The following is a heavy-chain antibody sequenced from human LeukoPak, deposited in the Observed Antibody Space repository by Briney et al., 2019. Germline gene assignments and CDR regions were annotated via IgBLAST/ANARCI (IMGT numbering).Heavy chain of an antibody. D-gene: IGHD6-13*01. CDR3: ARDLAAAGTLTDY. CDR2: ISSSSSYI. J-gene: IGHJ4*02. CDR1: GFTFSSYE. Sequence: GGSLRLSCAASGFTFSSYEMNWVRQAPGKGLEWVSSISSSSSYIYYADSVKGRFTISRDNAKNSLYLQMNSLRAEDTAVYYCARDLAAAGTLTDYWGQGTLVTVSS. V-gene: IGHV3-21*01.